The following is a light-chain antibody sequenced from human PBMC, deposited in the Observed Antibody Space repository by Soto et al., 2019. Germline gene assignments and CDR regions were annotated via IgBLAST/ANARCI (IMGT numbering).Light chain of an antibody. J-gene: IGKJ5*01. CDR3: QQYYDYPIT. CDR2: GAS. V-gene: IGKV1-16*02. CDR1: QGIYND. Sequence: DIQMTQSPSSLSASVGDRVTITCRASQGIYNDLSWFQQKPGTAPKSLIYGASRLHSGVPSKFSGSGSGTEFPLTISSLQPEDLSSDYCQQYYDYPITFGQGTRLEI.